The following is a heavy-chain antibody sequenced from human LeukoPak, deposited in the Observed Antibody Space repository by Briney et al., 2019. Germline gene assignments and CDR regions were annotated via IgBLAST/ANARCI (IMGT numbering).Heavy chain of an antibody. CDR1: GFTFSSYS. D-gene: IGHD3-3*01. CDR3: ARDYDFWSGYYHYYHYYMDV. CDR2: ISSSSSYI. Sequence: PGGSLRLSCAASGFTFSSYSMNWVRQAPGKGLEWVSSISSSSSYIYYADSVKGRFTISRDNAKNSLYLQMNSLRAEDTAVYYCARDYDFWSGYYHYYHYYMDVWGKGTTVTVSS. V-gene: IGHV3-21*01. J-gene: IGHJ6*03.